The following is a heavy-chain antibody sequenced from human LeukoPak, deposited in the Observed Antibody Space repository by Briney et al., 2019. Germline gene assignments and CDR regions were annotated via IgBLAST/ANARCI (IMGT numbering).Heavy chain of an antibody. D-gene: IGHD4-17*01. CDR3: ARGRAVTSIDY. J-gene: IGHJ4*02. V-gene: IGHV4-34*01. Sequence: SETLSLTCTVSGGSISSYYWSWIRQPPGKGLEWIGEINHSGSTNYNPSLKSRVTISVDTSKNQFSLKLSSVTAADTAVYYCARGRAVTSIDYWGQGTLVTVSS. CDR2: INHSGST. CDR1: GGSISSYY.